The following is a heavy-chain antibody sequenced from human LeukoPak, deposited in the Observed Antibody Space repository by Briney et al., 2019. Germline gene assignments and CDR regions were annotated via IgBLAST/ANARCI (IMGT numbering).Heavy chain of an antibody. J-gene: IGHJ3*02. CDR2: MNPNSGNT. Sequence: ASVRVSCKASGYTFTSYDINWVRQATGQGLEWMGWMNPNSGNTGCAQKFQGRVTITRNTSISTAYMELSSLRSEDTAVYYCARGKGYSYGYTHAFDIWGQGTMVTVSS. D-gene: IGHD5-18*01. CDR1: GYTFTSYD. V-gene: IGHV1-8*03. CDR3: ARGKGYSYGYTHAFDI.